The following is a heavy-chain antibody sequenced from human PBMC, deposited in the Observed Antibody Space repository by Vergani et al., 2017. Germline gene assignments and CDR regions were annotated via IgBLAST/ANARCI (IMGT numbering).Heavy chain of an antibody. CDR2: IIPIFGTA. V-gene: IGHV1-69*01. D-gene: IGHD3-16*01. CDR1: GGTFSSYA. CDR3: ARERGKALYATNLYYFDY. J-gene: IGHJ4*02. Sequence: QVQLVQSGAEVKKTGSSVKVSCKASGGTFSSYAISWVRQAPGQGLEWMGGIIPIFGTAKYAQKFQGRVTITADESTSTAYMELSSLRSEDTAVYYCARERGKALYATNLYYFDYWGQGTLVTVSS.